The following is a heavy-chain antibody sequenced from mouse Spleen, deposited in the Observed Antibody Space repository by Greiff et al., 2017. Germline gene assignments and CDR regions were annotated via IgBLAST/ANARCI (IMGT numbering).Heavy chain of an antibody. CDR2: IHPNSGST. Sequence: QVQLKESGAELVKPGASVKLSCKASGYTFTSYWMHWVKQRPGQGLEWIGMIHPNSGSTNYNEKFKSKATLTVDKSSSTAYMQLSSLTSEDSAVYYCARPGSSYEGYWYFDVWGAGTTVTVSS. CDR1: GYTFTSYW. CDR3: ARPGSSYEGYWYFDV. J-gene: IGHJ1*01. V-gene: IGHV1-64*01. D-gene: IGHD1-1*01.